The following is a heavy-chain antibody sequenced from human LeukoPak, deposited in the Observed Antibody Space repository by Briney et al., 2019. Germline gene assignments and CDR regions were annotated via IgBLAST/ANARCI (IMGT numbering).Heavy chain of an antibody. CDR3: ARVVVPADGFDP. J-gene: IGHJ5*02. Sequence: SVKVSCKASGYTFTSYDINWVRQATGQGLEWMGWMNPNSGNTGYVQKFQGRVTMTRNTSISTAYMELSSLRSEDTAVYYCARVVVPADGFDPWGQGTLVTVSS. CDR2: MNPNSGNT. D-gene: IGHD2-2*01. V-gene: IGHV1-8*01. CDR1: GYTFTSYD.